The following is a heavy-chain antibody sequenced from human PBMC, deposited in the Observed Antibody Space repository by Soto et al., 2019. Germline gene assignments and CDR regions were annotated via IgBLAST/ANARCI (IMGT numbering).Heavy chain of an antibody. CDR2: IKSKTDGGTT. Sequence: GGSLRLSCTASGFTFSNAWMSWVRQAPGKGLEWVGRIKSKTDGGTTDYAAPVKGRFTISRDNAKNTLYLQMNSLRAEDTAVYYCARAIGYYGIDVWGQGTTVTVSS. J-gene: IGHJ6*02. CDR3: ARAIGYYGIDV. V-gene: IGHV3-15*05. CDR1: GFTFSNAW. D-gene: IGHD3-22*01.